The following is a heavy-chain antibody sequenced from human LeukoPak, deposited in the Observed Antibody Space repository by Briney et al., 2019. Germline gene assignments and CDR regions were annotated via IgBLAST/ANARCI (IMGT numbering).Heavy chain of an antibody. Sequence: SETLSLTCTVSGGSISSYYWSWVRQPPGKGLEWIGYIYYSGSTNYNPSLKSRLTISLDTSKRQFSLRLSSVTAADTAVYYCVAYGGFRAFDIWGQGAMVAVS. CDR3: VAYGGFRAFDI. J-gene: IGHJ3*02. CDR2: IYYSGST. CDR1: GGSISSYY. D-gene: IGHD4-23*01. V-gene: IGHV4-59*08.